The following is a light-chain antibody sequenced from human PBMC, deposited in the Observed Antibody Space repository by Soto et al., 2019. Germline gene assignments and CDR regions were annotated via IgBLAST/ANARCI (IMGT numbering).Light chain of an antibody. CDR1: QSIPNW. J-gene: IGKJ1*01. Sequence: DIQMTQSPSTLSAFVGDRVTITCRASQSIPNWVAWYQQKPGKAPKLLIYDASNLESGVPSRFSGGGSGTDFTLTVSSLQPDDFATYYCKQYNNYSPTIGQGNKVEV. CDR2: DAS. V-gene: IGKV1-5*01. CDR3: KQYNNYSPT.